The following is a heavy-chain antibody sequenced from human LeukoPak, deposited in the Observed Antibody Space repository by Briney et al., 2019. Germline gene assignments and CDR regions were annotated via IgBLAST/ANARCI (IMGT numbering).Heavy chain of an antibody. CDR2: IKQDGSEK. CDR3: ARGESSQPTFDY. J-gene: IGHJ4*01. Sequence: PGGSLRLSCAASGFTFSTYWMTWVRQAPGKGLEWVANIKQDGSEKYYVDSVKGRFTVSRDNAKNSLYLQMNSLRAEDTAVYYCARGESSQPTFDYWGQGTLVTVSS. CDR1: GFTFSTYW. V-gene: IGHV3-7*01.